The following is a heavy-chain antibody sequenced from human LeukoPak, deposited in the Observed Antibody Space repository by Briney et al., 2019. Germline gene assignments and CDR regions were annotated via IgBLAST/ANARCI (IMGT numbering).Heavy chain of an antibody. CDR1: GFTVSSNY. Sequence: GGSLRLSCAASGFTVSSNYMSWVRQAPGKGLEWVSVIYSGGSTYYADSVKGRFTISRDNSKNTLFLQMSSLRADDTALYYCAREVTNDAFDIWGQGTMVTVSS. CDR2: IYSGGST. D-gene: IGHD4-17*01. J-gene: IGHJ3*02. CDR3: AREVTNDAFDI. V-gene: IGHV3-53*01.